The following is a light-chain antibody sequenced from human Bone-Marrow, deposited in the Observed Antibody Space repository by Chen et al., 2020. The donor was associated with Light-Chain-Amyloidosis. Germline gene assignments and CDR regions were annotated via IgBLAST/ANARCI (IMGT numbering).Light chain of an antibody. V-gene: IGKV3-20*01. CDR2: GSS. CDR1: QTISSNY. CDR3: QQYGTSPLT. J-gene: IGKJ4*01. Sequence: IVLMQSPGTLSLSPGEGANLSCRASQTISSNYLTWYQQKFGQAPRLLIYGSSSRATGIPDRFTGSGSGTDFTLTINRLEPEDFAMYYCQQYGTSPLTFGGGTKVEIK.